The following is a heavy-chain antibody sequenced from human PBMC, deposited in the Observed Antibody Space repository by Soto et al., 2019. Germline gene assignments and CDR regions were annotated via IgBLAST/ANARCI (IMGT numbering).Heavy chain of an antibody. J-gene: IGHJ5*01. V-gene: IGHV6-1*01. CDR1: GDSVSSNSVA. Sequence: QTLSLTCAISGDSVSSNSVAWNWIRQSPSRGLEWLGRTYYRSKWYNDYAVSVKSRITINPDTSKNQFSLQLNSVTPEDTAVYYCARTLAYCSSTSCYAPWFDSWGQGTLVTVSS. CDR3: ARTLAYCSSTSCYAPWFDS. D-gene: IGHD2-2*01. CDR2: TYYRSKWYN.